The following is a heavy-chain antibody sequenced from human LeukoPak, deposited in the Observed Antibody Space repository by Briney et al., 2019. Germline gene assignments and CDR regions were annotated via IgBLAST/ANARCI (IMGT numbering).Heavy chain of an antibody. CDR3: ASLTTVTAAYYYNYHMDV. Sequence: PSETLSLTCTVSGDSISSSNCYWGWIRQPPGKGLEWIGEINHSGSTNYNPSLKSRVTMSVDTSKNQFSLNLSSVTAADTAVYYCASLTTVTAAYYYNYHMDVWGKGTTVTVSS. D-gene: IGHD4-17*01. V-gene: IGHV4-39*07. J-gene: IGHJ6*03. CDR1: GDSISSSNCY. CDR2: INHSGST.